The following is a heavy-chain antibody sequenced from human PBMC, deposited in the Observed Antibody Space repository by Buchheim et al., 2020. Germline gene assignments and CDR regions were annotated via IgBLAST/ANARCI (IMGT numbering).Heavy chain of an antibody. Sequence: EVQLVESGGGLVQPGGSLRLSCAASGFTFSSYWMSWVRQAPGKGLEWVANIKQDGSEKYYVDSVKGRFTISRDNAKNSLYLQMNSLRAEDTAVYYCARDCPYSSGWREGNWYFDLWGRGTL. CDR1: GFTFSSYW. D-gene: IGHD6-19*01. CDR2: IKQDGSEK. V-gene: IGHV3-7*01. J-gene: IGHJ2*01. CDR3: ARDCPYSSGWREGNWYFDL.